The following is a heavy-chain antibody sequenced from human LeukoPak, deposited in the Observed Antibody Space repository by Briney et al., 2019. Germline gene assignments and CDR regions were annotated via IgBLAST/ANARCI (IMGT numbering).Heavy chain of an antibody. Sequence: GGSLRLSCAASGFTFSSYGMHWVRQAPGKGLEWVAVISYDGSNKYYADSVKGRFTISRDNSKNTLYLQMNGLRAEDTAVYYCAKDPRFLEWLLYQSLPFNWFDPWGQGTLVTVSS. J-gene: IGHJ5*02. CDR2: ISYDGSNK. CDR3: AKDPRFLEWLLYQSLPFNWFDP. CDR1: GFTFSSYG. D-gene: IGHD3-3*01. V-gene: IGHV3-30*18.